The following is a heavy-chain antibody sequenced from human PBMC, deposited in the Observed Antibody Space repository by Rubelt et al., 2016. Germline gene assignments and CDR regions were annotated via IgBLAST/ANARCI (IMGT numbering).Heavy chain of an antibody. Sequence: QVQLQQWGAGLLKPSETLSLTCAVYGGSFSGYYWSWIRQPPGKGLEWIGDISHSGSTKYNPSLKSRVTILIDLSKNLFSLKLSSVTAADTAMYYCARQGRTPDNWFDPWGQGTLVTVSS. CDR3: ARQGRTPDNWFDP. CDR1: GGSFSGYY. J-gene: IGHJ5*02. V-gene: IGHV4-34*01. CDR2: ISHSGST. D-gene: IGHD4-23*01.